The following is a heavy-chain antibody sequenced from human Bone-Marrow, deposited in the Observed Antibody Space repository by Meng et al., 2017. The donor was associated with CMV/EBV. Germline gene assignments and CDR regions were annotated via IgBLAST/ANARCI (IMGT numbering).Heavy chain of an antibody. Sequence: QVQLQESGPGLVKPSQTLSLPCTVSGDSISSGDHYWNWIRQHSGKGLEYIGSIYYTGSTNYSPSLQSRVTISVDTSKNQFSLQLSSVFAADTAHSYSRRVGNITTLVHGWVEPWVQLTLVTVSS. CDR1: GDSISSGDHY. CDR3: RRVGNITTLVHGWVEP. D-gene: IGHD1-1*01. J-gene: IGHJ5*02. CDR2: IYYTGST. V-gene: IGHV4-31*03.